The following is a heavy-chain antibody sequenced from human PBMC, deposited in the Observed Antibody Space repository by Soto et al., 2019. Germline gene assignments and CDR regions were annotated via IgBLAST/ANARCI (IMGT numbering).Heavy chain of an antibody. CDR2: IIPIFGTA. CDR1: GVTLSSYA. Sequence: SVKVSCKASGVTLSSYAISWVRQAPGQGLEWMGGIIPIFGTANYAQKFQGRVTITADESTSTAYMELSSLRSEDTAVYYCARGPYYDSRGYYSRGQGTLVTVSS. CDR3: ARGPYYDSRGYYS. D-gene: IGHD3-22*01. V-gene: IGHV1-69*13. J-gene: IGHJ5*01.